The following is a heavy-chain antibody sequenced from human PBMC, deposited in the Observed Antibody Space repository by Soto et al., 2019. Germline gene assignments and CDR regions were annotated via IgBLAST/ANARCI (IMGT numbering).Heavy chain of an antibody. D-gene: IGHD2-2*02. CDR3: ARGPPLGYCSSTSCYTGAFDP. Sequence: ASETLSLTCTVSGGSISSGGYYWSWIRQHPGKGLEWIGYIYYSGSTYYNPSLKSRVTISVDTSKNQFSLKLSSVTAADTAVYYCARGPPLGYCSSTSCYTGAFDPWGQGTLVTVSS. V-gene: IGHV4-31*03. CDR1: GGSISSGGYY. J-gene: IGHJ5*02. CDR2: IYYSGST.